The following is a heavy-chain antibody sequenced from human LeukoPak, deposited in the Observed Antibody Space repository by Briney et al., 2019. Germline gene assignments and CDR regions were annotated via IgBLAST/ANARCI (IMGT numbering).Heavy chain of an antibody. CDR1: SGSIASYY. CDR2: IFASGTS. V-gene: IGHV4-59*01. CDR3: ARGWGSSRSRLDS. J-gene: IGHJ4*02. Sequence: SETLSLTCSLSSGSIASYYWSWVRQTPRGCLQWIGYIFASGTSEYNPSLKSRVTIALDMSRNQFSLKMTSVTAADTAVYFCARGWGSSRSRLDSWGQGTLVTVS. D-gene: IGHD3-16*02.